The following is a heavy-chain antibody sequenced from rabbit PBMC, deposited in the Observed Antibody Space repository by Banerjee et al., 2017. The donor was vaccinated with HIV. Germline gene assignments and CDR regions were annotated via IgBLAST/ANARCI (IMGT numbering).Heavy chain of an antibody. CDR3: ARDVVNSAYYFTL. J-gene: IGHJ4*01. Sequence: QEQLVESGGGLVKPEGSLTLTCTASGFSFSSSYWICWVRQAPGKGLEWIACIYTSSGSTYYASWAKGRFTISKTSSTTVTLQMTSLTAADTATYFCARDVVNSAYYFTLWGPGTLVTVS. V-gene: IGHV1S45*01. CDR1: GFSFSSSYW. CDR2: IYTSSGST. D-gene: IGHD1-1*01.